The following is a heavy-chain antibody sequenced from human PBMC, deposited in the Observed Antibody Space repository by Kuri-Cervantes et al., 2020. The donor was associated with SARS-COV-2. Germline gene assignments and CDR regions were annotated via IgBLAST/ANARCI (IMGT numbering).Heavy chain of an antibody. Sequence: GESLKISCAASGFTVSCNEMSWVRQAPGKGLEWVSSISSGSTYYADSRKGRFTISRDNSKNTLYLQMNSLRAEDTAVYYCAKDDSSKGGSYYGYWGQGTLVTVSS. D-gene: IGHD1-26*01. CDR3: AKDDSSKGGSYYGY. V-gene: IGHV3-38-3*01. CDR2: ISSGST. CDR1: GFTVSCNE. J-gene: IGHJ4*02.